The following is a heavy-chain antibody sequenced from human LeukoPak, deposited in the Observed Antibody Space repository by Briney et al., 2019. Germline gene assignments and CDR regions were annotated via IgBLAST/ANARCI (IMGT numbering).Heavy chain of an antibody. D-gene: IGHD5-12*01. J-gene: IGHJ6*03. CDR3: ARGAVATSRSGPQYYYYYYMDV. V-gene: IGHV1-2*02. CDR2: INPNSGGT. Sequence: ASVKVSCKASGYTFTAYYMHWVRVAPGQGLEWMGWINPNSGGTNYAQKFQGRVTMTRDTSISTAYMELSRLRSDDTAVYYCARGAVATSRSGPQYYYYYYMDVWGKGTTVTVSS. CDR1: GYTFTAYY.